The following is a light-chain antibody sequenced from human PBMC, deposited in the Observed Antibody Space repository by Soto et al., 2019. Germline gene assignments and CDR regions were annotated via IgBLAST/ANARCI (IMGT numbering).Light chain of an antibody. Sequence: QSALTQPASVSVSPGQSITISCTGTNSDVGGYNYVSWYQQHPGKGPKLMIYEVSNRPSGVPNRFSGSKSGNTASLTISGLQAEDEADYYCSSYTSSSTVVFGGGTKLTVL. CDR1: NSDVGGYNY. V-gene: IGLV2-14*01. CDR2: EVS. J-gene: IGLJ2*01. CDR3: SSYTSSSTVV.